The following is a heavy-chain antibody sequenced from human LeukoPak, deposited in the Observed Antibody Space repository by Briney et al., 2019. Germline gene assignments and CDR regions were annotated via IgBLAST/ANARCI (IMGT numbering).Heavy chain of an antibody. D-gene: IGHD1-26*01. CDR3: AGRPGSYSEYYYMDV. V-gene: IGHV3-53*01. Sequence: PGGSLRLSCAASGFTFSSYAMSWVRQAPGKGLEWVSVIYSGGSTYYADSVKGRFTISRDNSKNTLYLQMNSLRVEDTAVYYCAGRPGSYSEYYYMDVWGKGTTVTVSS. CDR2: IYSGGST. CDR1: GFTFSSYA. J-gene: IGHJ6*03.